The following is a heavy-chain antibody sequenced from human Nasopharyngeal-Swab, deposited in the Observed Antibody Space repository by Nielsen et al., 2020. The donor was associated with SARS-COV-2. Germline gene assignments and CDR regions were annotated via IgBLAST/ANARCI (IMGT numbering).Heavy chain of an antibody. D-gene: IGHD6-19*01. CDR1: GYSFTNYW. CDR3: ARRGLVSGWSTDALDI. J-gene: IGHJ3*02. CDR2: IYPGDSDI. Sequence: GGSLRLSCKGSGYSFTNYWIAWVRQMHGKGMEWMGNIYPGDSDIRYRPSFQGQVTISADKSISTAYLQWSSLKASDTAMYYCARRGLVSGWSTDALDIWGQGTMVIVSS. V-gene: IGHV5-51*01.